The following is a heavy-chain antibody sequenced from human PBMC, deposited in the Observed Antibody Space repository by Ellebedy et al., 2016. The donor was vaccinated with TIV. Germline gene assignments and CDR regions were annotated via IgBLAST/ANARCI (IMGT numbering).Heavy chain of an antibody. CDR1: AGSISTYHR. Sequence: SETLSLXFHVPAGSISTYHRWPWVRPPPWKCPARIGEVFHTGHTNYNPSLQSRVTISVEKSKNQFSLRLNSVTAADTAIYYCAILSGYCVGYDCDIVDYWGQGTLVTVSS. V-gene: IGHV4-4*02. D-gene: IGHD3-9*01. J-gene: IGHJ4*02. CDR3: AILSGYCVGYDCDIVDY. CDR2: VFHTGHT.